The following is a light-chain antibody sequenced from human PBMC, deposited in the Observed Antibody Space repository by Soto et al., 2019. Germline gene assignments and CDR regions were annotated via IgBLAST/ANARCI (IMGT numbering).Light chain of an antibody. CDR1: QSVSSY. CDR2: DAS. Sequence: EIVLTQSPATRSLSPGERATLSCRASQSVSSYLAWYQQKPGQAPRLLIYDASNRATGIPARFSGSGSGTDFTLTISSLEPEDFAVYYCQQRSNWPQITFGQGTRLEIK. V-gene: IGKV3-11*01. CDR3: QQRSNWPQIT. J-gene: IGKJ5*01.